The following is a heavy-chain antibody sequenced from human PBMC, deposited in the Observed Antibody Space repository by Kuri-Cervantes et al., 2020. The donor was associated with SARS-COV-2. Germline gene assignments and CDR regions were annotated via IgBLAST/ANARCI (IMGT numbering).Heavy chain of an antibody. CDR1: GFTFSSYA. J-gene: IGHJ4*02. CDR2: ISGSGGST. D-gene: IGHD3-3*01. Sequence: ESLKISCAASGFTFSSYAMSWVRQAPGKGLEWVSAISGSGGSTYYADSVKGRFTISRDNSKNTLYLQMNSLRAEDTAVYYCARAVRFLEWLPGDYFDYWGQGTLVTVSS. CDR3: ARAVRFLEWLPGDYFDY. V-gene: IGHV3-23*01.